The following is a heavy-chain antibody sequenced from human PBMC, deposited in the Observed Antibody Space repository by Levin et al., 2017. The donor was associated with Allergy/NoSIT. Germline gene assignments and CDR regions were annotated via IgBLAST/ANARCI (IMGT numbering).Heavy chain of an antibody. D-gene: IGHD2-2*01. CDR3: SSDQYGYCTSTNCHSGAFNI. CDR1: GFTFSNAW. J-gene: IGHJ3*02. CDR2: IKTKTDDATT. Sequence: GGSLRLSCAASGFTFSNAWMSWVRQAPGKGLEWIGRIKTKTDDATTDYAAPVKGRFTISRDDSKNTLYLQMNSLRTEDTAVYYCSSDQYGYCTSTNCHSGAFNIWGQGTMVTVSS. V-gene: IGHV3-15*01.